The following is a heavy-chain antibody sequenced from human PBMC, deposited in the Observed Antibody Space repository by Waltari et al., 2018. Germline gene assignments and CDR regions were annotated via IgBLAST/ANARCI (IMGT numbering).Heavy chain of an antibody. J-gene: IGHJ1*01. Sequence: EVQLVETGGGLIQPGGSLRLSCAASGFTVSSNYMSWVRQAPGKGLEGVAVIYSGGSTYDADSVKGRCTIARDNSKNTLYLQMNGRRAEDTAVYYCASEVGQHWGQGTLVTVSS. D-gene: IGHD1-26*01. CDR1: GFTVSSNY. CDR2: IYSGGST. V-gene: IGHV3-53*02. CDR3: ASEVGQH.